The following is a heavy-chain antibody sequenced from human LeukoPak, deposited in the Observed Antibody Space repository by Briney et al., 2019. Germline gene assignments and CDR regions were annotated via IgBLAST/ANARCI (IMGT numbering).Heavy chain of an antibody. D-gene: IGHD5-18*01. J-gene: IGHJ1*01. V-gene: IGHV3-23*01. CDR2: ISDNDGTT. CDR3: VRHDSYIPF. CDR1: GFNFNNYA. Sequence: PGGSLRLSCAASGFNFNNYAMSWVRQTPGKGLEWVSGISDNDGTTHYTDSVRGRFTISRDNSKDTVYLQMKNLRAADTALYFCVRHDSYIPFWGQGSLVTVSS.